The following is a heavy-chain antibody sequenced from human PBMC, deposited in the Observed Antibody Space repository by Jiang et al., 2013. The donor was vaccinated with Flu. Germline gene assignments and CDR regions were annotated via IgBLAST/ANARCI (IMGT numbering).Heavy chain of an antibody. Sequence: TFGDYAMSWFRQAPGKGLEWVGFIRSKAYGGTTEYAASVKGRFTISRDDSKSIAYLQMNSLKTEDTAVYYCTSCYDSSGYYRGIHYWGQGTLVTVSS. CDR1: TFGDYA. CDR2: IRSKAYGGTT. V-gene: IGHV3-49*03. J-gene: IGHJ4*02. D-gene: IGHD3-22*01. CDR3: TSCYDSSGYYRGIHY.